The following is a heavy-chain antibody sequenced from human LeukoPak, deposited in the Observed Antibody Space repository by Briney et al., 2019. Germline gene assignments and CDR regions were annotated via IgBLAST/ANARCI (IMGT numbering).Heavy chain of an antibody. J-gene: IGHJ5*02. CDR1: GYSISSGYY. V-gene: IGHV4-38-2*02. CDR2: IYHSGST. Sequence: PSETLSLTCTVSGYSISSGYYWGWIRQPPGKGLEWIGSIYHSGSTYYNPSLKSRVTISVDTSKNQFSLKLSSVTAADTAVYYCARVSTIFGVVWLGPYPNWFDPWGQGTLVTVSS. CDR3: ARVSTIFGVVWLGPYPNWFDP. D-gene: IGHD3-3*01.